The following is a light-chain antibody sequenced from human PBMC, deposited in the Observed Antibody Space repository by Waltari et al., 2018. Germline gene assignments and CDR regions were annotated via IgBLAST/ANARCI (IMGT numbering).Light chain of an antibody. J-gene: IGKJ2*01. Sequence: PPTRRARQSVPSFAWHQPKPGQAPRLLIYDASNRATGIPARFSGSGSGTDFTLTISSLEPEDFAVYYCHQHNNWPHTFGQGTKLEIK. V-gene: IGKV3-11*01. CDR1: QSVPS. CDR2: DAS. CDR3: HQHNNWPHT.